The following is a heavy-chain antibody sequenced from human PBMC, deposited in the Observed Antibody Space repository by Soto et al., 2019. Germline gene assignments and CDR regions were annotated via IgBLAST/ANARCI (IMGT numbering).Heavy chain of an antibody. D-gene: IGHD3-3*01. CDR1: GFTFSSYA. V-gene: IGHV3-23*01. CDR3: FKDCERFLEWLSVDY. CDR2: ISGSGGST. J-gene: IGHJ4*02. Sequence: GGSLRLSCAASGFTFSSYAMSWVRQAPGKGLEWVSAISGSGGSTYYADSVKGRFTISRDNSKNTLYLQMNSLRAEDTAVYYCFKDCERFLEWLSVDYWGQGSLVTVSS.